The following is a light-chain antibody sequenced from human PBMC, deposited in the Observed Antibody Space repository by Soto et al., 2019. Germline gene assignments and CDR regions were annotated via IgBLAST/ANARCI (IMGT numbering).Light chain of an antibody. CDR3: QQYYNSVLT. CDR1: QSISNF. J-gene: IGKJ4*01. CDR2: AAS. Sequence: IEVTQSPSSLAASLGDRVTITCRASQSISNFLNWVQHKPGNAPKVLISAASTLQSGVPPRFSGSESGTDFTLTISSLQPEDSASYYCQQYYNSVLTFGGGTKV. V-gene: IGKV1-39*01.